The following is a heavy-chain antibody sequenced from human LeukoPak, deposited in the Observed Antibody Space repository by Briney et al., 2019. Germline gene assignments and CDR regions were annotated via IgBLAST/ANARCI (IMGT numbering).Heavy chain of an antibody. CDR2: IIPIFGTA. D-gene: IGHD5-18*01. CDR1: GGTFSSYA. J-gene: IGHJ6*03. Sequence: EASVKVSCKASGGTFSSYAISWVRQAPGQGLEWMGGIIPIFGTANYAQKFQGRVTITADKSTSTAYMELSSLRSEDTAVYYCAQGMRGYSYGYRSDYYYYYYMDVWGKGTTVTVSS. V-gene: IGHV1-69*06. CDR3: AQGMRGYSYGYRSDYYYYYYMDV.